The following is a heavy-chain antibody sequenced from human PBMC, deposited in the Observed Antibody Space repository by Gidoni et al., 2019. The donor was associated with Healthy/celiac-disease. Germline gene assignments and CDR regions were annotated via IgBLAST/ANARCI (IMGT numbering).Heavy chain of an antibody. CDR3: ARDRVRYFDWYKNYGMDV. CDR2: IWYDGSN. J-gene: IGHJ6*02. Sequence: QVQLVESGGGVVQPGRSLRLSCAASGFTFGRYGMHWVRQAPGKGVEWVAVIWYDGSNNYADSVKGRFTISRDNSKNTLYLQMNSLRAEDTAVYYCARDRVRYFDWYKNYGMDVWGQGTTVTVSS. V-gene: IGHV3-33*01. D-gene: IGHD3-9*01. CDR1: GFTFGRYG.